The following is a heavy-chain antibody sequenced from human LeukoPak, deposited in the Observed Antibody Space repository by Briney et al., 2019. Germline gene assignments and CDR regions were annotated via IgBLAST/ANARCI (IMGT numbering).Heavy chain of an antibody. J-gene: IGHJ6*02. Sequence: SVKVSCKASGGTFISYAISWVRQAPGQGLEWMGGIIPIFGTANYAQKFQGRVTITADESTSTAYMELSSLRSEDTAVYYCARQRANIWSGYSNSYYYYGMDVWGQGTTVTVSS. CDR3: ARQRANIWSGYSNSYYYYGMDV. D-gene: IGHD3-3*01. CDR2: IIPIFGTA. V-gene: IGHV1-69*13. CDR1: GGTFISYA.